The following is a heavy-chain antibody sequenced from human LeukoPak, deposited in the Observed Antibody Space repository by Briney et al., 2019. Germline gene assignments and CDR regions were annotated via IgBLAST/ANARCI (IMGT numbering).Heavy chain of an antibody. CDR2: IYYSGST. J-gene: IGHJ4*02. CDR3: ARGSTSSAPEDFDY. Sequence: SETPSLTCTVSGGSISSSLYYWGWIRHPPGKGLEWIGSIYYSGSTYYNPSLKSRVTISVDTSKSQFSLKLSSVTAADTAVYYCARGSTSSAPEDFDYWGQGTLVTVSS. D-gene: IGHD6-6*01. CDR1: GGSISSSLYY. V-gene: IGHV4-39*07.